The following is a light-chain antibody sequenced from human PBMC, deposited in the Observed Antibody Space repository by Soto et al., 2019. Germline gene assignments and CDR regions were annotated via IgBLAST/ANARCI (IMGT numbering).Light chain of an antibody. Sequence: QSVLTEPPSASGSPGRSVTISCTGSSNDVGAYNSVSWYQQHPGKAPRLIIYEVTKRPSGVPDRFSGSKSANTASLTVSGLQADDEADYFCASDAGSDNYVFVTVTKVTVL. CDR1: SNDVGAYNS. V-gene: IGLV2-8*01. CDR3: ASDAGSDNYV. CDR2: EVT. J-gene: IGLJ1*01.